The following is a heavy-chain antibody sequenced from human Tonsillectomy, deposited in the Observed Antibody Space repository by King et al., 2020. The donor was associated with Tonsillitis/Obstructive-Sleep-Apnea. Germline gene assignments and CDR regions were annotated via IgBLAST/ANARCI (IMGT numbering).Heavy chain of an antibody. J-gene: IGHJ4*02. CDR3: ARRVGAESYDILTGYSSGYYFDY. V-gene: IGHV4-59*08. D-gene: IGHD3-9*01. CDR1: GGSISNYC. Sequence: VQLQESGPGLVKPSETLSLTCTVSGGSISNYCWSWIRQPPGKGLESIGYIFYSGRTNYNSSLKSRVTISVDTSKNQFSLKLTSVTAADTAVYYFARRVGAESYDILTGYSSGYYFDYWGQGTLVTVSS. CDR2: IFYSGRT.